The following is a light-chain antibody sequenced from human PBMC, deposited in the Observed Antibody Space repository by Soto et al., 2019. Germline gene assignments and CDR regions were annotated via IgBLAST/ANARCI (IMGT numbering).Light chain of an antibody. Sequence: QSALTQPASVSGSPGHSITISCTGTSGDVGGYNYVSWYQHHPGKVPKLIIFDVNNRPSGVSDRFSGSKSGNAASLTISGLQAEDEADYYCSSYTTINTLVFGGGTKLTVL. CDR2: DVN. CDR3: SSYTTINTLV. J-gene: IGLJ2*01. CDR1: SGDVGGYNY. V-gene: IGLV2-14*03.